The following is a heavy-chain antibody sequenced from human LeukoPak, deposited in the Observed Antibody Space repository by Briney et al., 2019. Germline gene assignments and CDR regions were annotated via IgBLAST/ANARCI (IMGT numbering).Heavy chain of an antibody. CDR3: ARGYYDYVWGSYRNDAFDI. D-gene: IGHD3-16*02. CDR1: GGSISSSSYY. V-gene: IGHV4-39*07. J-gene: IGHJ3*02. Sequence: SETLSLTCTVSGGSISSSSYYWGWIRQPPGKGLEWIGSIYYSGSTYYNPSLKSRVTISVDKSKNQFSLKLSSVTAADTAVYYCARGYYDYVWGSYRNDAFDIWGQGTMVTVSS. CDR2: IYYSGST.